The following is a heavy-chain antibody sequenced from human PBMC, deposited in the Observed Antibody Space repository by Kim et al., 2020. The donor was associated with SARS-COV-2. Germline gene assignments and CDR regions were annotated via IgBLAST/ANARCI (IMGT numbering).Heavy chain of an antibody. Sequence: SQTLSLPCAISGDRVSSNSAAWHWIRQSPSRGLEWLGRTYYRSKWYNDYAVSVKSRITINPDTSKNQFSLQLNSVTPEDTAVYYCARGTMEPRTYYFDYWGQGTLVTVSS. V-gene: IGHV6-1*01. CDR1: GDRVSSNSAA. CDR2: TYYRSKWYN. J-gene: IGHJ4*02. D-gene: IGHD1-1*01. CDR3: ARGTMEPRTYYFDY.